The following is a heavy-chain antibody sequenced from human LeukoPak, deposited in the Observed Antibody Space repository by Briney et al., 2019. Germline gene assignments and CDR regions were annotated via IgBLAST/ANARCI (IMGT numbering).Heavy chain of an antibody. V-gene: IGHV3-9*01. J-gene: IGHJ4*02. CDR3: AKDTRAVAGGGFDY. Sequence: GRSLRLSCAASGFTFDDYAMHWVRQAPGKGLEWVSGISWNSGSIGYADSVKGRFTISRDNAKNSLYLQMNSLRAEDTALYHCAKDTRAVAGGGFDYWGQGTLVTVSS. CDR1: GFTFDDYA. D-gene: IGHD6-19*01. CDR2: ISWNSGSI.